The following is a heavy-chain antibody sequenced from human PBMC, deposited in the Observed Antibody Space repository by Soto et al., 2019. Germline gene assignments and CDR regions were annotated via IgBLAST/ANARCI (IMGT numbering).Heavy chain of an antibody. CDR1: VFTFSDYY. CDR3: ARVQPPYYFDY. CDR2: IGSSGSTI. D-gene: IGHD1-1*01. V-gene: IGHV3-11*01. J-gene: IGHJ4*02. Sequence: GGSLRLSCAASVFTFSDYYMSWSRQAPGKGLVWVSYIGSSGSTIYYADSVKGRFTIARDNAKNSLYLQMNSLRAEDTAVYYCARVQPPYYFDYWGQGALVTVSS.